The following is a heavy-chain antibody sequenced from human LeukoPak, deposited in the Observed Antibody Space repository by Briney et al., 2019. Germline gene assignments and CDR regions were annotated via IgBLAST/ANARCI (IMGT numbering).Heavy chain of an antibody. J-gene: IGHJ3*02. CDR2: IRWNSGSI. V-gene: IGHV3-9*03. Sequence: SLRLSCAAPGFSLADYAMHWVRQAPRKGLEWVSGIRWNSGSIGYADSEKGRFTLSTDNAKNSLYLQMNSLRAEDMALYYCAKGGGYTNHDAFDIWGQGTMVTVSS. CDR1: GFSLADYA. D-gene: IGHD5-12*01. CDR3: AKGGGYTNHDAFDI.